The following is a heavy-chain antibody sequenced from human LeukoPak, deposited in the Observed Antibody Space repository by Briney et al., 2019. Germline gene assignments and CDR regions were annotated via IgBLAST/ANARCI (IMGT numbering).Heavy chain of an antibody. V-gene: IGHV3-74*01. CDR2: INSDGSST. J-gene: IGHJ5*02. CDR3: ARGAYHYDFWSGYDNGNWFDP. CDR1: GFTFSSYW. Sequence: TGGSLRLSCAASGFTFSSYWMHWLRQAPGKGLVWVSRINSDGSSTSYADSVKGRFTISRDNAKNTLYLQMNSLRAEDTAVYYCARGAYHYDFWSGYDNGNWFDPWGQGTLVTVSS. D-gene: IGHD3-3*01.